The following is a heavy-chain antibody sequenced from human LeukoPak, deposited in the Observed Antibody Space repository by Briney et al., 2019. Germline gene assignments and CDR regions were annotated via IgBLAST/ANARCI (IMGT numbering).Heavy chain of an antibody. Sequence: PGGSLRLSCAASGFTFSSYSMNWVRQAPGKGLEWVSSISSSSSYIYYADSVKGRFTISRDNAKNSLYLQMNSLRAEDTAVYYCARGSIAARQAAFDIWGQGTMVTVSS. CDR3: ARGSIAARQAAFDI. CDR1: GFTFSSYS. CDR2: ISSSSSYI. V-gene: IGHV3-21*01. J-gene: IGHJ3*02. D-gene: IGHD6-6*01.